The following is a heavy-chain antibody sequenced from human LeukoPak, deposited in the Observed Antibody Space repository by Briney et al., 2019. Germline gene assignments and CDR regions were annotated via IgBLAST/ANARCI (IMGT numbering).Heavy chain of an antibody. J-gene: IGHJ4*02. V-gene: IGHV4-34*01. CDR1: GGSFSGYY. CDR2: INHSGST. CDR3: ARGREDDSSGYLLN. D-gene: IGHD3-22*01. Sequence: KASETLSLTCAVYGGSFSGYYWSWIRQPPAKGLGWIGEINHSGSTNYNPSLKSRVTISVDTSKNQFSLKLSSVTAADTAVYYCARGREDDSSGYLLNWGQGTLVTVSS.